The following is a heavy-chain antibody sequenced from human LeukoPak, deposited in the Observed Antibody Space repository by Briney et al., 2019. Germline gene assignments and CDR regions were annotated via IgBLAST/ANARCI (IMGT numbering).Heavy chain of an antibody. CDR1: GGSISSYY. D-gene: IGHD6-13*01. Sequence: PSETLSLTCTVSGGSISSYYWSWIRQPPGKGLEWIGYIYYSGSTNYNPSLKSRVTISVDTSKNQFSLKLSSVTAAGTAVYYCARAIYSSPPYFDYWGQGTLVTVSS. CDR3: ARAIYSSPPYFDY. CDR2: IYYSGST. V-gene: IGHV4-59*01. J-gene: IGHJ4*02.